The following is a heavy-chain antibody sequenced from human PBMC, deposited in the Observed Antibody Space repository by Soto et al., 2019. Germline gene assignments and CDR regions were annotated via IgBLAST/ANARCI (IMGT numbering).Heavy chain of an antibody. CDR2: THYSGST. J-gene: IGHJ6*02. D-gene: IGHD3-10*01. CDR1: DGSISSYY. Sequence: SETLSLTCTVSDGSISSYYWSWVRQPPGKGLEWIGSTHYSGSTNYNPSLKSRVTISVDTSKNQFSLKLNSVTAADTAVYYCASRSGRAYYGMDVWAQGTTVTVSS. CDR3: ASRSGRAYYGMDV. V-gene: IGHV4-59*12.